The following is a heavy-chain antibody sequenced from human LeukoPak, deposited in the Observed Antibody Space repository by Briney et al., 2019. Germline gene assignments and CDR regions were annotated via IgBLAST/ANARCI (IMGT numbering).Heavy chain of an antibody. V-gene: IGHV3-23*01. CDR3: VSVAGAY. J-gene: IGHJ4*02. Sequence: PGGSLRLSCAASGFTFSSYWMSWVRQAPGKGLEWVSGITGSGTSTYYADSVKGRFTISRDNSKNTLYVQMNSLRAEDTAVYYCVSVAGAYWGQGTLVTVSS. CDR1: GFTFSSYW. CDR2: ITGSGTST. D-gene: IGHD6-19*01.